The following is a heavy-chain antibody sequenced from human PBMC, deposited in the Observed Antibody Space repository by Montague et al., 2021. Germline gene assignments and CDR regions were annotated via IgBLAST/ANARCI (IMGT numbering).Heavy chain of an antibody. CDR3: ARIPVGSKYYFDF. J-gene: IGHJ4*02. V-gene: IGHV6-1*01. Sequence: CAISGDSDGVEEPTRSSDEHTSELHFPRQLICYHRPERYNDYAESVKSRITIDPDTSKHQFSLHLNSVTPEDTAVYYCARIPVGSKYYFDFWGQGTLVTVSA. D-gene: IGHD2-2*01. CDR1: GDSDGVEEPT. CDR2: CYHRPERYN.